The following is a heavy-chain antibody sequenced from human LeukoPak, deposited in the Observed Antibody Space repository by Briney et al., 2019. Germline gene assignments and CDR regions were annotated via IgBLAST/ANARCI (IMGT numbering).Heavy chain of an antibody. J-gene: IGHJ5*02. Sequence: PSETLPLTCTVSGGSISVTNHYWGWIRQPPGKGLEWIGSIFYTGDTYYNPSLKSRITMSVDTSKNHFSLNLNSVTASDTAVYYCARQLGAMTTVSSQGDLGSWGQGTLVTVSS. CDR3: ARQLGAMTTVSSQGDLGS. V-gene: IGHV4-39*01. D-gene: IGHD4-17*01. CDR2: IFYTGDT. CDR1: GGSISVTNHY.